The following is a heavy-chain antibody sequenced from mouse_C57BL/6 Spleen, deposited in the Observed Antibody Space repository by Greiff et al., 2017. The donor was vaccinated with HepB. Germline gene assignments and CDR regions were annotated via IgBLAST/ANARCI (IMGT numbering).Heavy chain of an antibody. V-gene: IGHV1-80*01. CDR2: IYPGDGDT. D-gene: IGHD1-1*01. CDR1: GYAFSSYW. CDR3: ARDLDYGSSGYFDY. J-gene: IGHJ2*01. Sequence: QVQLQESGAELVKPGASVKISCKASGYAFSSYWMNWVKQRPGKGLEWIGQIYPGDGDTNYNGKFKGKATLTADKSSSTAYMQLSSLTSEDSAVYFWARDLDYGSSGYFDYWGQGTTLTVSS.